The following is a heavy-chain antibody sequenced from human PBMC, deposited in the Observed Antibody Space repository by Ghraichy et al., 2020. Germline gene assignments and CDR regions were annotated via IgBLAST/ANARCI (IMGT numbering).Heavy chain of an antibody. Sequence: ASVKVSCKASGYTFTSYGISWVRQAPGQGLEWMGWISAYNGNTNYAQKLQGRVTMTTDTSTSTAYMELRSLRSDDTAVYYCARDPTDGVIAVAADYWFDYWGQGTLVTVSS. CDR1: GYTFTSYG. CDR3: ARDPTDGVIAVAADYWFDY. D-gene: IGHD6-19*01. J-gene: IGHJ4*02. CDR2: ISAYNGNT. V-gene: IGHV1-18*04.